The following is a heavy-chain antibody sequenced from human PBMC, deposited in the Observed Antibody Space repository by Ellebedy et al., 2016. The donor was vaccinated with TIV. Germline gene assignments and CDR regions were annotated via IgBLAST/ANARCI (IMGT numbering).Heavy chain of an antibody. Sequence: GGSLRLSXAASGFTFSNYALTWVRQAPGKGLEWVSGISVRGTVTHYADSVRGRFTISRDNSKSTVHLQMNSLRAQDTAIYYCARLRYLRWLSDLDASDIWGQGTMVVVSS. CDR2: ISVRGTVT. CDR3: ARLRYLRWLSDLDASDI. D-gene: IGHD3-22*01. J-gene: IGHJ3*02. V-gene: IGHV3-23*01. CDR1: GFTFSNYA.